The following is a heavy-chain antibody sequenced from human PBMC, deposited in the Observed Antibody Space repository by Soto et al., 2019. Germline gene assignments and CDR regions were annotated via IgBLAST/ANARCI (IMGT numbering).Heavy chain of an antibody. J-gene: IGHJ5*02. V-gene: IGHV4-59*01. CDR2: IYYSGST. D-gene: IGHD3-16*01. CDR1: GGSISSYY. CDR3: ARDLGFARNWFDP. Sequence: QVQLQESGPGLVKPSETLSLTCTVSGGSISSYYWSWIRQPPGKGLEWIGYIYYSGSTNYNPSLKSRVTISVDTSKNQFSLKLSSVTAADTAVYYCARDLGFARNWFDPWGQGTLVTVSS.